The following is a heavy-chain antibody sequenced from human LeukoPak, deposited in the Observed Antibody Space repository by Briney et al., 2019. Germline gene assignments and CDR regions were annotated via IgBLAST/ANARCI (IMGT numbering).Heavy chain of an antibody. Sequence: GGSLRLSCAASGFTFSSYWMHWVRQAPGKGLVWVSRINTDGSSTSYADSVKGRFTISRDNAKNMLYLQMNSLRAEDTAVYYCARVRYSSSWLDDYWGQGTLVTVSS. D-gene: IGHD6-13*01. CDR3: ARVRYSSSWLDDY. V-gene: IGHV3-74*01. CDR1: GFTFSSYW. J-gene: IGHJ4*02. CDR2: INTDGSST.